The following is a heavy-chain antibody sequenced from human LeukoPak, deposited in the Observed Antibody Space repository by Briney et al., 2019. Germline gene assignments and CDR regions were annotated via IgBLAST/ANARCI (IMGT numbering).Heavy chain of an antibody. CDR1: GYTFASYD. V-gene: IGHV1-8*01. D-gene: IGHD7-27*01. Sequence: ASVKVSCKASGYTFASYDFNWVRQATGQRPEWMGWMSPNSGDTGYAQKFQDRVTMTRNTSISTAYMELSSLRSDDTAVYYCARGPPNWGYDYWGPGTLVTVSS. J-gene: IGHJ4*02. CDR2: MSPNSGDT. CDR3: ARGPPNWGYDY.